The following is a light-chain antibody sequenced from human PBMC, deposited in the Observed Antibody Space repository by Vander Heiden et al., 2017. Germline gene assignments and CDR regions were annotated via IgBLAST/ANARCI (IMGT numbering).Light chain of an antibody. J-gene: IGLJ3*02. CDR1: NIGSKS. CDR2: EDS. Sequence: SYVLTQPPSASVAPGQTARITCGGNNIGSKSVHWYQQQPGQAPVLVVYEDSDRPSGIPERFSGSNSGNTATLTISRVEAGDEADYYCQVWDNSSDHVVFGGGTKLTVL. V-gene: IGLV3-21*02. CDR3: QVWDNSSDHVV.